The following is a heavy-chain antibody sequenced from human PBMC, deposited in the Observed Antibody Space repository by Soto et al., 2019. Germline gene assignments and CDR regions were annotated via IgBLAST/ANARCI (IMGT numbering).Heavy chain of an antibody. Sequence: SETLSLTCSVSGGSISSSSYYWGWIRQPSGKGLEWIGSIYYSGSSYYNPSLKGRVTLPVDTSENKFSLRLSSVTAADTAVYYCATITRAYYMDVWGKGTTVTVSS. D-gene: IGHD3-10*01. J-gene: IGHJ6*03. CDR1: GGSISSSSYY. V-gene: IGHV4-39*01. CDR3: ATITRAYYMDV. CDR2: IYYSGSS.